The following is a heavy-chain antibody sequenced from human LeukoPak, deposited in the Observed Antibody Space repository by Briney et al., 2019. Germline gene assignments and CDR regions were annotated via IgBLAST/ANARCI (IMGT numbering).Heavy chain of an antibody. CDR3: AGGQFWSGYLYDAFDI. Sequence: PGGSLRLSCAASGFTFSSYEMNWVRQAPGKGLEWVSYINSSGSTIYYADSVKGRFTISRDNAKNSLYLQMNSLRAEDTAVYYCAGGQFWSGYLYDAFDIWGQATMVTVSS. CDR2: INSSGSTI. J-gene: IGHJ3*02. D-gene: IGHD3-3*01. CDR1: GFTFSSYE. V-gene: IGHV3-48*03.